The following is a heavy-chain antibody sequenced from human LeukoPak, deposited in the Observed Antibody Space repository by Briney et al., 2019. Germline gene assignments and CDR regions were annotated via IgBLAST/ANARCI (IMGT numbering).Heavy chain of an antibody. V-gene: IGHV4-39*01. Sequence: SETLSLTCTVSGGSISSSSYYWGWIRQPPGKGLEWIGSIHYSGSTYYNPSLKSRVTISVDTSKNQFSLKLSSVTAADTAVYYCARKGVAAAGPNWFDPWGQGTLVTVSS. J-gene: IGHJ5*02. D-gene: IGHD6-13*01. CDR3: ARKGVAAAGPNWFDP. CDR2: IHYSGST. CDR1: GGSISSSSYY.